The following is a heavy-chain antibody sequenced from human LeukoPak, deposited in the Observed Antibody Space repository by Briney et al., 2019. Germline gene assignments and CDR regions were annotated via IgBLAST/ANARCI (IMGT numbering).Heavy chain of an antibody. J-gene: IGHJ4*02. D-gene: IGHD3-9*01. CDR3: ARERDTIWGTNNFLDY. CDR2: ISANNGDT. Sequence: GASVKVSCKASGYTFSNYIISWVRQAPGQGPEWMGWISANNGDTVFAQTFQGRVTLTSDTSRSTTYMELRGLTSDDTAVYYCARERDTIWGTNNFLDYWGQGSLVIVSS. CDR1: GYTFSNYI. V-gene: IGHV1-18*01.